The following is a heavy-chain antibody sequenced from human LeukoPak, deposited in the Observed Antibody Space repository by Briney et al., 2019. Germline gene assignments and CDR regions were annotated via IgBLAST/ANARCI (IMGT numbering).Heavy chain of an antibody. J-gene: IGHJ4*02. V-gene: IGHV3-7*01. CDR3: ARETRYCSGGSCYHFFDY. Sequence: GGSLRLSCAASGLTFSSYWMSWVRQAPGKGLEWVANIKQDGSEKYYVDSVKGRFTISRDNAKNSLYLQMNSLRAEDTAVYYCARETRYCSGGSCYHFFDYWGQGTLVTVSS. D-gene: IGHD2-15*01. CDR1: GLTFSSYW. CDR2: IKQDGSEK.